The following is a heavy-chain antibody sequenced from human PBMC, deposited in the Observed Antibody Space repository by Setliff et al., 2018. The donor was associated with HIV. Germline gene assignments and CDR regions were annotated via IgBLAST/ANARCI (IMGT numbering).Heavy chain of an antibody. CDR3: VREGVRRGLGSGSFRYRAYYFDQ. CDR2: MYHTGST. J-gene: IGHJ4*02. Sequence: PSETLSLTCAVSGYSISSGCYWGWIRQPPGKGLEWIGSMYHTGSTYYSPSLNSRFTISVDTSKNQFSLNLRSVTAADTAVYYCVREGVRRGLGSGSFRYRAYYFDQWGQGTLVTVSS. V-gene: IGHV4-38-2*02. D-gene: IGHD3-10*01. CDR1: GYSISSGCY.